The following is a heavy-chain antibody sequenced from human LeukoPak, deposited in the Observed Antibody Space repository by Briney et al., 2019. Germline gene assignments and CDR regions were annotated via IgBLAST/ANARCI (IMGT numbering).Heavy chain of an antibody. Sequence: ASVTVSCKASGYTFTGYYMHWVRQAPGQGLEWMGIINPSGGSTYYAQKFQGRVTMTRDTSTNTVYMELSGLRSEDTAVYYCSRVYDYRGPFDYWGQGTLVTVSS. J-gene: IGHJ4*02. V-gene: IGHV1-46*01. CDR3: SRVYDYRGPFDY. CDR2: INPSGGST. CDR1: GYTFTGYY. D-gene: IGHD4-11*01.